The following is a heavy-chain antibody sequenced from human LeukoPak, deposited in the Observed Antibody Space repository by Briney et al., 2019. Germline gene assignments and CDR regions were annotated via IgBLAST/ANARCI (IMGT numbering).Heavy chain of an antibody. Sequence: SETLSLTCTVSGGSISGGYWSWIRQPPGRGLEWIGYVYTSGSTNYNPSFKSRVTISVDTSKSQFALKLSSVTAADTAVYYCARSPDYGDYVDAFDIWGQGTMVTVSS. V-gene: IGHV4-4*09. D-gene: IGHD4-17*01. CDR2: VYTSGST. CDR1: GGSISGGY. J-gene: IGHJ3*02. CDR3: ARSPDYGDYVDAFDI.